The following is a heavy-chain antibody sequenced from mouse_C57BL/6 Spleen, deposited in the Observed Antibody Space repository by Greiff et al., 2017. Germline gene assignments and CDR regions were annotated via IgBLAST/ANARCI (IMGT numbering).Heavy chain of an antibody. CDR2: IYPGNGNT. J-gene: IGHJ4*01. CDR3: AREKGCDYGYYAMDY. V-gene: IGHV1-76*01. Sequence: VQLQQSGAELVRPGASVKLSCKASGYTFTDYYINWVKQRPGQGLEWIARIYPGNGNTYYNEKFKGKATLTAEKSSSTAYMQLSSLTSADSAVYFCAREKGCDYGYYAMDYWGQGTSVTVSS. D-gene: IGHD2-4*01. CDR1: GYTFTDYY.